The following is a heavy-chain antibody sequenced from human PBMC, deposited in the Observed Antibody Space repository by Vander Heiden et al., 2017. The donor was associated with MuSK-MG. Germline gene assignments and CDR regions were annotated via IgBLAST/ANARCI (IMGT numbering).Heavy chain of an antibody. Sequence: QVQLQESGPGLVKPSETLSLTCTVSGGSISPYYWSWIRQPPGKGLEWIGYIYYSGSTDYNPSLKSRVTISLDTSKNQFSLKLSSVTAADTAVYFCARRESSGWYAIFDFWGQGTLVTVSS. CDR3: ARRESSGWYAIFDF. CDR1: GGSISPYY. V-gene: IGHV4-59*08. D-gene: IGHD6-19*01. CDR2: IYYSGST. J-gene: IGHJ4*02.